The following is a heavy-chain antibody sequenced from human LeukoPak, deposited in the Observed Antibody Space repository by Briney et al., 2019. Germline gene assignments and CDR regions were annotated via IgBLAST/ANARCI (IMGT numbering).Heavy chain of an antibody. V-gene: IGHV4-59*01. J-gene: IGHJ4*02. CDR1: GGPISSYY. CDR3: ATGGGYNPYYFDY. Sequence: SETLSLTCTVSGGPISSYYWSWIRQPPGKGLEWIGYIYYSGSTNYNPSLKSRVTISVDTSKNQFSLKLSSVTAADTAVYYCATGGGYNPYYFDYWGQGTLVTVSS. CDR2: IYYSGST. D-gene: IGHD5-24*01.